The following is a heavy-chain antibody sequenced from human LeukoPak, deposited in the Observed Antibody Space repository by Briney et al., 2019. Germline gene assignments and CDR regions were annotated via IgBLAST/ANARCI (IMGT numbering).Heavy chain of an antibody. V-gene: IGHV1-18*01. D-gene: IGHD5-24*01. Sequence: GASVKVSCKASGYTFTSYGISWVRHARGQGLEWMGWISAYNGNTNYAQKLQGRVTMTTDTSTSTVYMEQRSLRSDDPAVYYCARVEMATIADYWGQGTLVTVSS. CDR2: ISAYNGNT. CDR1: GYTFTSYG. J-gene: IGHJ4*02. CDR3: ARVEMATIADY.